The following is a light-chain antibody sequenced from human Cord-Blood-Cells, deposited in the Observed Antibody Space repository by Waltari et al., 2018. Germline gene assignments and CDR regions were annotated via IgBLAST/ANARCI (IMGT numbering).Light chain of an antibody. J-gene: IGKJ1*01. Sequence: IQITQSPSSLSASVGDRVPITCRASQSISMYLHWYQQRPGKAPELLIYAASSLQSGVPSRFSGSRSGTDLTLTITSLPPEDFATYSCQQSDITPGAFGQGTKVGIK. CDR2: AAS. CDR3: QQSDITPGA. CDR1: QSISMY. V-gene: IGKV1-39*01.